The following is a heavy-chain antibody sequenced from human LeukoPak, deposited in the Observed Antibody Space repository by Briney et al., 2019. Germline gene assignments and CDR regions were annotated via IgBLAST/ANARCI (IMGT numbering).Heavy chain of an antibody. V-gene: IGHV5-51*01. Sequence: GESLNISCKASGYRFTSYWIAWVRQMPGKGLEWMGIIYPDDSPTIYSPSFQSQVTISADKSISTAYVQWSSLKASDTAMYYCARLIGSLDGFDHWGQGTLVTVSS. CDR3: ARLIGSLDGFDH. J-gene: IGHJ4*02. D-gene: IGHD1-26*01. CDR1: GYRFTSYW. CDR2: IYPDDSPT.